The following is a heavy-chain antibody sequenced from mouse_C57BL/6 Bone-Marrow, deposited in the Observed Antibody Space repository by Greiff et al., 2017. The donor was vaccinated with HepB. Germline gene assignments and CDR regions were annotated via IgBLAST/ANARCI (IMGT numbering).Heavy chain of an antibody. D-gene: IGHD2-1*01. CDR3: ARGRGNYNWYFDV. CDR1: GYTFTNYW. J-gene: IGHJ1*03. V-gene: IGHV1-63*01. CDR2: IYPGGGYT. Sequence: QVQLQQSGAELVRPGTSVKMSCKASGYTFTNYWIGWAKQRPGHGLEWIGDIYPGGGYTNYNEKFNGKATLTADKSSSTAYMQFSSLTSEDSAIYYCARGRGNYNWYFDVWGTGTTVTVSS.